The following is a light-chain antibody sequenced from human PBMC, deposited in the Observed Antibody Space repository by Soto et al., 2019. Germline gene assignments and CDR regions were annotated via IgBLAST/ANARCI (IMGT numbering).Light chain of an antibody. CDR3: QSYDSSLGGSV. Sequence: QSVLTQPPSVSGAPGQRVTISCTGNSSNIGAGYDVHWYQQLPGTAPKLLIYGNSNRPSGVPDRFSGSKSGTSASLAITGLQAEDEADYYCQSYDSSLGGSVFGTGPKLTVL. V-gene: IGLV1-40*01. J-gene: IGLJ1*01. CDR1: SSNIGAGYD. CDR2: GNS.